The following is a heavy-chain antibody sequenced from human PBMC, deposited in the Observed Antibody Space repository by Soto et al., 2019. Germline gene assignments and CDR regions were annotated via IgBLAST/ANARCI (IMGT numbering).Heavy chain of an antibody. V-gene: IGHV3-30-3*01. Sequence: ESGGGVVQPGRSLRLSCAASGFTFSSYAMHWVRQAPGKGLEWVAVISYDGSNKYYADSVKGRFTISRDNSKNTLYLQMNSLRAEDTAVYYCARDKMATILWYFDYWGQGTLVTVSS. CDR2: ISYDGSNK. J-gene: IGHJ4*02. CDR1: GFTFSSYA. D-gene: IGHD5-12*01. CDR3: ARDKMATILWYFDY.